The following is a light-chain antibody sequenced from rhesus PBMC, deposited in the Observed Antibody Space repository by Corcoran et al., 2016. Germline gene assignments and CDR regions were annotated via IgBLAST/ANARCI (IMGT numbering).Light chain of an antibody. J-gene: IGKJ1*01. V-gene: IGKV1S17*01. CDR2: EAS. CDR1: QGITND. Sequence: DIQMTQSPSSLSASVGDRVTITCRASQGITNDLAWYQQKPWETPKLLLYEASCLQSGIPSRFSGIGSWTDFPLTISILQSEDFATYYCPHYYSTPPTFGQGTKVEIK. CDR3: PHYYSTPPT.